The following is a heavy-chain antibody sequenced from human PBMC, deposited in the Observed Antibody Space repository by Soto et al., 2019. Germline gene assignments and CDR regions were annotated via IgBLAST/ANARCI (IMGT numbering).Heavy chain of an antibody. Sequence: QVQLQQWGAGLLKPSETLSLTCAVYGGSFSGYSWSWIRQPPGKGLEWIGEIHHSGSTNYNPSLKIQLTMSVDTSKSHFSLKLTSVTAADTVVYYCAIFKVSPTAIFDFWGKETLVTVSS. CDR3: AIFKVSPTAIFDF. CDR2: IHHSGST. CDR1: GGSFSGYS. J-gene: IGHJ4*02. V-gene: IGHV4-34*01. D-gene: IGHD2-2*01.